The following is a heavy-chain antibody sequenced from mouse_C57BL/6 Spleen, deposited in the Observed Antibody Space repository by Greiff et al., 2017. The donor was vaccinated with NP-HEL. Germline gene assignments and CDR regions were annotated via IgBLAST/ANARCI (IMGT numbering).Heavy chain of an antibody. Sequence: QVQLQQPGAELVRPGSSVKLSCKASGYTFTSYWMHWVKQRPIQGLEWIGNIDPSDSETPYNQKFKDKATLTVDKSSSTAYMQLSSLTSEDSAVYYCARSTYYGNYGEFAYWGQGTLVTVSA. CDR3: ARSTYYGNYGEFAY. CDR2: IDPSDSET. CDR1: GYTFTSYW. V-gene: IGHV1-52*01. J-gene: IGHJ3*01. D-gene: IGHD2-10*01.